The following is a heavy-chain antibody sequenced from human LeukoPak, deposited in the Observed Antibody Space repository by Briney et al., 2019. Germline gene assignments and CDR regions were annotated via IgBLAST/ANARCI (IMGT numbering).Heavy chain of an antibody. CDR1: GFAFDDFA. CDR3: SRNGLVDFDY. CDR2: IRRGAYGGAA. J-gene: IGHJ4*02. Sequence: PGQSLRLSCTTSGFAFDDFAMSWVRQPAGKGLEWVGFIRRGAYGGAAEYAASVKGRFIISRDDSKGIAYLQMNSLKTEDTAVYYCSRNGLVDFDYWGQGSRVIVSP. V-gene: IGHV3-49*04.